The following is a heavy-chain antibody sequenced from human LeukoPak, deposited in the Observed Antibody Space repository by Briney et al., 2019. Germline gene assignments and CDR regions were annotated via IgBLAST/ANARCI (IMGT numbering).Heavy chain of an antibody. Sequence: ASVKVSCRASGYTFTGYYMHWVRQAPGQGLEWMGRVNPNSGGTNYAQKFQGRVTMTRDTSISTAYMELSRLRSDDTAVYYCAREIRVGNWFDPWGQGTLVTVSS. CDR2: VNPNSGGT. D-gene: IGHD3-10*01. CDR1: GYTFTGYY. CDR3: AREIRVGNWFDP. V-gene: IGHV1-2*06. J-gene: IGHJ5*02.